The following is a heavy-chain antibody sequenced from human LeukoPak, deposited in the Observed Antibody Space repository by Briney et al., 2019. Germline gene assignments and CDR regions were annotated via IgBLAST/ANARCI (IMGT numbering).Heavy chain of an antibody. D-gene: IGHD2-8*01. V-gene: IGHV3-66*01. CDR3: AREAMAPDYYYGMDV. J-gene: IGHJ6*02. CDR1: GFTVSSNY. Sequence: GGSLRLSCAASGFTVSSNYMSWVRQAPGKGLEWVSVIYSGGSTYYADSVKGRFTISRDNSKNTLYFQMSSLRAEDTAVYYCAREAMAPDYYYGMDVWGQGTTVTVSS. CDR2: IYSGGST.